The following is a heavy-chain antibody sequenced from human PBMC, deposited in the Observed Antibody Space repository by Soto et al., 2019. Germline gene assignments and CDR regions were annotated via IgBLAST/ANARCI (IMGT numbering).Heavy chain of an antibody. CDR1: GFTFSRHW. Sequence: EVQLVESGGGLVQPGGSLRLSCAASGFTFSRHWMHWVRQAPGKGLVWVSRINSDGSSTTYADSVKGRFTISINNAKNTLYLQMNRLSAENTAVYYWARDFPPDPSGHDYWCQGTLVTVSS. CDR3: ARDFPPDPSGHDY. J-gene: IGHJ4*02. D-gene: IGHD1-26*01. CDR2: INSDGSST. V-gene: IGHV3-74*01.